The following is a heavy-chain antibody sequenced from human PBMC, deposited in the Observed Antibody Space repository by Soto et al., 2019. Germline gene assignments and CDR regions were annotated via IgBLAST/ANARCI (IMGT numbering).Heavy chain of an antibody. CDR3: AREDSSGYYNWFDP. D-gene: IGHD3-22*01. CDR2: IYDSGST. V-gene: IGHV4-59*01. CDR1: GGSIGTYY. J-gene: IGHJ5*02. Sequence: SETLSLTCIVSGGSIGTYYWSWIRQPPGKGLEWIGYIYDSGSTDYNPSLKSRVTISVDTSKNQFSLRLSSVTAADTAVYYCAREDSSGYYNWFDPWGQGTLVTVSS.